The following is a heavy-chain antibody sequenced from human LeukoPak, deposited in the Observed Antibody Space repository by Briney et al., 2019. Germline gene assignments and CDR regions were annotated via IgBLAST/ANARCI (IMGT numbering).Heavy chain of an antibody. CDR2: ISGLSTHI. CDR3: GRAFPPLRTSSAGDL. V-gene: IGHV3-69-1*02. D-gene: IGHD6-25*01. CDR1: GFTFSDYD. Sequence: GGSLRLSCSASGFTFSDYDMNWVRQAPGKGLEWVSSISGLSTHIYYGDSVKGRFSISRDNAKNSVYLQMNSLGVEDTAVYYCGRAFPPLRTSSAGDLWGQGILVTVSS. J-gene: IGHJ4*02.